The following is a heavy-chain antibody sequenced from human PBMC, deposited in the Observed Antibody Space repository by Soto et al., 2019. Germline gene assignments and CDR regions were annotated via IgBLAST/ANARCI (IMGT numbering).Heavy chain of an antibody. V-gene: IGHV1-69*02. D-gene: IGHD6-13*01. Sequence: QVQLVQSGAEVKKPGSSVKVSCKASGGTFSSYTISWVRQAPGQGLEWMGRIIPILGIATYAQKFQGRVTITADKSTSTAYMELSSLRSEDTAVYYCAGQGDSSSWPCDYWGQGTLVTVSS. CDR3: AGQGDSSSWPCDY. CDR1: GGTFSSYT. J-gene: IGHJ4*02. CDR2: IIPILGIA.